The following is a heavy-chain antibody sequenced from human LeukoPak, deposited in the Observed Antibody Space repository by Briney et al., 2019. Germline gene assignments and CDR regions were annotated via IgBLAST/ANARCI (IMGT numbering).Heavy chain of an antibody. D-gene: IGHD3-10*01. J-gene: IGHJ4*02. CDR2: IYHSGST. V-gene: IGHV4-38-2*02. CDR3: ARLGMGSGSQFFDY. CDR1: GYSISSGYY. Sequence: PSETLSLTCTVSGYSISSGYYWGWIGQPPGKGLEWIGSIYHSGSTYYNPSLKSRVTISVGTSKNQFSLKLSSVTAADTAVYYCARLGMGSGSQFFDYWGQGTLVTVSS.